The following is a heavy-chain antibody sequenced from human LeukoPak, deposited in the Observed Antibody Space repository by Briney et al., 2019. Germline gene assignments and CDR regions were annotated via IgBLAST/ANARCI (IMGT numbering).Heavy chain of an antibody. D-gene: IGHD3-10*01. CDR1: GGSITSSSYY. J-gene: IGHJ6*02. CDR3: ARHGPKVGSEYYYYGMDV. Sequence: SETLSLTCSVSGGSITSSSYYWGWIRQSPEKGLEWIGSIYYTGGTHYSPSLKSRVTISVDTSKNQFSLKLSSVTAADTAVYYCARHGPKVGSEYYYYGMDVWGQGTTVTVSS. V-gene: IGHV4-39*01. CDR2: IYYTGGT.